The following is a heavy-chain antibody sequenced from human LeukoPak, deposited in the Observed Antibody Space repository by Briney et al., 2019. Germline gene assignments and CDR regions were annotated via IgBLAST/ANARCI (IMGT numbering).Heavy chain of an antibody. J-gene: IGHJ4*02. CDR1: GFTFSSYA. CDR3: TRDRGYCSSTSCPEPFDY. Sequence: GGSLRLSCAASGFTFSSYAMSWVRQAPGKGLEWVSAISGSGGSTYYADSVKGRFTISRDNSKNTLYLQMTSLRAEDTAVYYCTRDRGYCSSTSCPEPFDYGGQGTLVTVSS. CDR2: ISGSGGST. D-gene: IGHD2-2*01. V-gene: IGHV3-23*01.